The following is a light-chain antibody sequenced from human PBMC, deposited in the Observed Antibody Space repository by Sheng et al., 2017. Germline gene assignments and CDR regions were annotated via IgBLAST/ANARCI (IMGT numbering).Light chain of an antibody. CDR3: SSYTSSSTTV. Sequence: QSALTQPPSASGSPGQSVTISCTGSSGDIGSYDHVSWYQLLPGKAPKLIISDVNKRASGVPDRFSASKLDSTASLTVSGLQTEDEADYYCSSYTSSSTTVFGTGTKVTVL. CDR2: DVN. J-gene: IGLJ1*01. V-gene: IGLV2-8*01. CDR1: SGDIGSYDH.